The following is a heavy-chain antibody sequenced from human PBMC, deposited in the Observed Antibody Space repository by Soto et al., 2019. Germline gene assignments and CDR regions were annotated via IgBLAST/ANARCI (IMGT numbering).Heavy chain of an antibody. CDR2: IYYSGNS. CDR3: ARTVGYCSSATCYWYFDL. J-gene: IGHJ2*01. V-gene: IGHV4-31*03. Sequence: QVQLQESGPGLVKPSQTLSLTCTVSGGSISSGGYYWSWIRQHPGKGLEWIGYIYYSGNSYYNPSLWSRVTILVDTSKNHFSLNLSSVTAADTAVYYCARTVGYCSSATCYWYFDLWGRGTLVTVSS. CDR1: GGSISSGGYY. D-gene: IGHD2-2*01.